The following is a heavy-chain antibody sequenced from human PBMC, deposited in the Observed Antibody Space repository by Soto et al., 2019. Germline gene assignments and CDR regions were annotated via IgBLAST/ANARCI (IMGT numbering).Heavy chain of an antibody. D-gene: IGHD4-17*01. CDR3: AGYYGDYVGYYYYMDV. V-gene: IGHV4-59*01. CDR1: GGSISSYY. CDR2: IYYSGST. Sequence: SETLSLTCTVSGGSISSYYWSWIRQPPGKGLEWIGYIYYSGSTNYNPSLKSRVTISVDTSKNQFSLKLSSVTAADTAVYYCAGYYGDYVGYYYYMDVWGKGTTVTVSS. J-gene: IGHJ6*03.